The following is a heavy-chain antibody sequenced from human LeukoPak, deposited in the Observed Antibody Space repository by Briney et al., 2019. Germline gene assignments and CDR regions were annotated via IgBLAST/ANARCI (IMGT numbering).Heavy chain of an antibody. Sequence: GXGLEWIGDIYYSGSTYYNPSLKSRVTISVDTSKNQFSLKLSSVTAADTAVYYCARHSGYEIDYWGQGTLVTVSS. J-gene: IGHJ4*02. V-gene: IGHV4-39*01. D-gene: IGHD5-12*01. CDR2: IYYSGST. CDR3: ARHSGYEIDY.